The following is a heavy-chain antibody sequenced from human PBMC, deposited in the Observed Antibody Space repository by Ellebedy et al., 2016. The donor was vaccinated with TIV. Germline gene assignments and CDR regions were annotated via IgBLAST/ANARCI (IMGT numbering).Heavy chain of an antibody. V-gene: IGHV3-48*02. D-gene: IGHD5-18*01. CDR2: ISTGSRNI. Sequence: GESLKISCEASGFTFSNSNLNWVRQAPGKGLEWVSYISTGSRNIYYADSVKGRFTISRDSAKNSLYLHMNSLRDEDTAVYYCARDGAYNYDTYWYFDLWGRGTLVTVSS. J-gene: IGHJ2*01. CDR1: GFTFSNSN. CDR3: ARDGAYNYDTYWYFDL.